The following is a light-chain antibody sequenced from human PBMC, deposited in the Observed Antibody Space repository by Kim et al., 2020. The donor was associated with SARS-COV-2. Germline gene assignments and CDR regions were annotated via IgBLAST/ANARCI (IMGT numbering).Light chain of an antibody. V-gene: IGLV2-14*01. CDR3: SSYTSTDSWV. CDR1: SSDVGAYDY. J-gene: IGLJ3*02. Sequence: QSALTQPASVSGSPGQSIAIYCSGTSSDVGAYDYVSWYQRHPGKAPKLMIYDVSKRPSGVSDRFSGSKSGDTASLTISGLQAEDEADYYCSSYTSTDSWVFGGGTQLTVL. CDR2: DVS.